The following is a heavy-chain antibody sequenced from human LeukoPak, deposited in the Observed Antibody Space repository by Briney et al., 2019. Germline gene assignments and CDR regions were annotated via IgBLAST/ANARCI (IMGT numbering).Heavy chain of an antibody. V-gene: IGHV3-7*01. Sequence: GGSLRLSCAASGFTFSSYWMTWVRQAPGKGLEWVASIKEDGSETYFVDSVKGRFTISRDNAKNSVYLQMNSLRAEDTAVYCCARFLWGSGASNWFDPWGQGTLVTVSS. CDR3: ARFLWGSGASNWFDP. D-gene: IGHD2-15*01. CDR1: GFTFSSYW. J-gene: IGHJ5*02. CDR2: IKEDGSET.